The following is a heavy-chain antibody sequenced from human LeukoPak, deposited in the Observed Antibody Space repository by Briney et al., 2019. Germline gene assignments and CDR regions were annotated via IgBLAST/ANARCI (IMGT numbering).Heavy chain of an antibody. D-gene: IGHD5-12*01. Sequence: SETLSLTCSVSGGSISSSNYYWSWIRQPAGKGLEWIGRIYTSESTNYNPSRKSRVTISVDTSKNQFSLKLSSVTAADTAVYYCARDGYSGNDGLWGQGSLVTVSS. CDR2: IYTSEST. CDR3: ARDGYSGNDGL. V-gene: IGHV4-61*02. CDR1: GGSISSSNYY. J-gene: IGHJ4*02.